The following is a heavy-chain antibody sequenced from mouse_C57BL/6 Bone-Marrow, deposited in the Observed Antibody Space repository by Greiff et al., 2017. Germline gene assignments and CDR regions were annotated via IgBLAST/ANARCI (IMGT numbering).Heavy chain of an antibody. CDR3: ASGPNWDWWYFGV. CDR1: GYAFTNYL. V-gene: IGHV1-54*01. Sequence: VQLQQSGAELVRPGTSVKVSCKASGYAFTNYLIEWVKQRPGQGLEWIGVINPGSGGTNYNEKFKGKATLTADKSSSTAYMQLSSLTSEDSAVYFWASGPNWDWWYFGVWGTVTTVTVAS. J-gene: IGHJ1*03. CDR2: INPGSGGT. D-gene: IGHD4-1*01.